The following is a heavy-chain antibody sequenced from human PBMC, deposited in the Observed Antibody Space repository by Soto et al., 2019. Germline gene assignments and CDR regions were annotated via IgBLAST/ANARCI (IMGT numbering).Heavy chain of an antibody. V-gene: IGHV1-3*01. CDR1: RYTITSYA. D-gene: IGHD2-2*01. J-gene: IGHJ6*03. Sequence: ASVKPSCKASRYTITSYAMHWPRQATGQRLEWMGWINAGNGNTKYSQKFQGRVTITRDTSASTAYMELSSLRSEDTAVYYCARGVVVVPAALLMYYYCYMDVWGKGTTVTVSS. CDR3: ARGVVVVPAALLMYYYCYMDV. CDR2: INAGNGNT.